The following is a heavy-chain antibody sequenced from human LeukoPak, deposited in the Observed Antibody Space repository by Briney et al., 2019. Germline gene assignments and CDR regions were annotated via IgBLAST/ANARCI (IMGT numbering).Heavy chain of an antibody. CDR1: GYTFTAYY. CDR2: INPNSGDT. D-gene: IGHD4-11*01. V-gene: IGHV1-2*06. Sequence: ASVKVSCKASGYTFTAYYIHWVRQAPGQGLEWMGRINPNSGDTNYAQKFQGRVTMTRDTSISTAYMELSRLRSDDTAVYYCAREGSQDYSNYFYWFDPWGQGTLVTVSS. CDR3: AREGSQDYSNYFYWFDP. J-gene: IGHJ5*02.